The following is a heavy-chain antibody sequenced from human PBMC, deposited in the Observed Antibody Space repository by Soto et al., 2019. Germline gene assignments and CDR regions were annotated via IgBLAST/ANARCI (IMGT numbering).Heavy chain of an antibody. D-gene: IGHD6-13*01. CDR2: IDWDDDK. CDR1: GFSLSTSGMC. J-gene: IGHJ6*03. V-gene: IGHV2-70*11. Sequence: SGPTLVNPTQTLTLTCTFSGFSLSTSGMCVSWIRQPPGKALEWLARIDWDDDKYYSTSLKTRLTISKDTSKNQVVLTMTNMDPVDTATYYCARAYSSSWYYYYMDVWGKGTKVTVSS. CDR3: ARAYSSSWYYYYMDV.